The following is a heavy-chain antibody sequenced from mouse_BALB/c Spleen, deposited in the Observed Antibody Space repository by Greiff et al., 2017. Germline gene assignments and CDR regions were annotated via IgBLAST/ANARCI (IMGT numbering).Heavy chain of an antibody. J-gene: IGHJ4*01. D-gene: IGHD2-14*01. CDR1: GFTFSSYG. CDR2: INSNGGST. Sequence: VQLKESGGGLVQPGGSLKLSCAASGFTFSSYGMSWVRQTPDKRLELVATINSNGGSTYYPDSVKGRFTISKDNAKNTLYLQMSSLKSEDTAMYYGARNYYRYYAMDYWGQGTSVTVSS. CDR3: ARNYYRYYAMDY. V-gene: IGHV5-6-3*01.